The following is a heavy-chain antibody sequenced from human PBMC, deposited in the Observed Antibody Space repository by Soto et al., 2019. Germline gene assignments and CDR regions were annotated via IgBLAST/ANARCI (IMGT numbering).Heavy chain of an antibody. CDR1: GGSISSYY. CDR3: ARADSSGYYVRNNWFDP. D-gene: IGHD3-22*01. J-gene: IGHJ5*02. CDR2: IYYSGST. V-gene: IGHV4-59*01. Sequence: SETLSLPCTVSGGSISSYYWSWIRQPPGKGLEWIGYIYYSGSTNYNPSLKSRATISVDTSKNQFSLKLSSVTAADTAVYYCARADSSGYYVRNNWFDPWGQGTLVTVSS.